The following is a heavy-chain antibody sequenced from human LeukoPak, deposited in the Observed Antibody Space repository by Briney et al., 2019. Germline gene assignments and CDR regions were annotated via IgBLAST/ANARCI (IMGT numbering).Heavy chain of an antibody. Sequence: SETLSLTCTVSGGSISSYYWSWIRQPAGKGLEWIGRIYTSGSTSYNPSLKSRVTMSVDTSKNQFSLKLSSVTAADTAVYYCARVYCSSTSCNAFDIWGQGTMVTVSS. CDR3: ARVYCSSTSCNAFDI. CDR1: GGSISSYY. V-gene: IGHV4-4*07. J-gene: IGHJ3*02. CDR2: IYTSGST. D-gene: IGHD2-2*01.